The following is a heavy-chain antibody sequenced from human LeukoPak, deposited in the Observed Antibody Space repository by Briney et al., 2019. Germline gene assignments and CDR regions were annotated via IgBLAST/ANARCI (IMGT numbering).Heavy chain of an antibody. CDR2: IYYSGST. J-gene: IGHJ6*03. V-gene: IGHV4-59*08. D-gene: IGHD4-23*01. CDR1: GGSISSYY. Sequence: SETLSLTCTVSGGSISSYYWSWIRQPPGKGLEWIGYIYYSGSTYYNPSLKSRVTISVDTSKNQFSLKLSSVTAADTAVYYCASHPWYIPSGGGFDYYYMDVWGKGTTVTVSS. CDR3: ASHPWYIPSGGGFDYYYMDV.